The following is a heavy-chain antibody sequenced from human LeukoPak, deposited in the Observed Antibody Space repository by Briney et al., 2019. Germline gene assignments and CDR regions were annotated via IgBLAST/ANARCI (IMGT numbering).Heavy chain of an antibody. V-gene: IGHV4-59*01. Sequence: SETLSLTCTVSGGSISSYYWSWIRQPPGKGLEWIGYIYYSGSTNYNPSLKSRVTITVDTSKNQFSLKLSSVTAADTAVYYCARNLIPEQLVLNFWGQGTLVTVSS. CDR3: ARNLIPEQLVLNF. CDR2: IYYSGST. CDR1: GGSISSYY. J-gene: IGHJ4*02. D-gene: IGHD6-13*01.